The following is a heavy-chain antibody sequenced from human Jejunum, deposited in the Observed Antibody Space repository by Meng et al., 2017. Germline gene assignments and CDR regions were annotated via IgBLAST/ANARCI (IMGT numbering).Heavy chain of an antibody. Sequence: QLQVQESGPGLVKPSETLSLTGSGSGGSVSSSSFYWVWIRQPPGMTLEWIASIDYTTYVHYNASLKSRVGISIDTSKKQISLKLNSVTAADTAVYYCTRGTYTFGHYWYFDLWGHGTLVTVSS. CDR1: GGSVSSSSFY. D-gene: IGHD3-3*01. CDR3: TRGTYTFGHYWYFDL. CDR2: IDYTTYV. J-gene: IGHJ2*01. V-gene: IGHV4-39*01.